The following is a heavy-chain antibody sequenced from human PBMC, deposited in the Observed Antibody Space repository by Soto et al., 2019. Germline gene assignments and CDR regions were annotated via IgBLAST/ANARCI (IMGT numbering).Heavy chain of an antibody. CDR1: GGSISSYY. CDR3: ARHTTTVTPAGWFDP. D-gene: IGHD4-17*01. CDR2: IYYSGST. V-gene: IGHV4-59*05. Sequence: PSETLSLTCTVSGGSISSYYWSWVRQPPGKGLEWIGSIYYSGSTYYNPSLKSRVTISVDTSKNQFSLKLSSVTAADTAVYYCARHTTTVTPAGWFDPWGQGTLVTVSS. J-gene: IGHJ5*02.